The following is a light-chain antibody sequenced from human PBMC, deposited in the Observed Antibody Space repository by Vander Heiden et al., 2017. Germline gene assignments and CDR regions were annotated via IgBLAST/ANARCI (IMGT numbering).Light chain of an antibody. V-gene: IGLV1-44*01. Sequence: QSVLPQPPSASGTPGQRVTISCSGRSSNIGSNTVTWYQQLPGTAPKLLIYSNNQRPSGVPDRFSGSKSGTSASLAISGLQSEDEADYYCAAWDDSLNGLVFGTGTKVTVL. J-gene: IGLJ1*01. CDR3: AAWDDSLNGLV. CDR1: SSNIGSNT. CDR2: SNN.